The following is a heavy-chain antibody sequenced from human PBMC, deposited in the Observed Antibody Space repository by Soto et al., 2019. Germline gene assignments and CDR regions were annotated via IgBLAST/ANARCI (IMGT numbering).Heavy chain of an antibody. V-gene: IGHV3-23*01. D-gene: IGHD2-15*01. CDR2: ISGSGGST. CDR3: AKATAGYCSGGSCPPAWVPFDY. J-gene: IGHJ4*02. CDR1: GFTFSSYA. Sequence: EVQLLESGGGLVQPGGSLRLSCAASGFTFSSYAMSWVRQAPGKGLEWVSAISGSGGSTYYADSVKGRFTISRDNSKNTLYLQMNSLRAEDTAVYYCAKATAGYCSGGSCPPAWVPFDYWGQGTLVTVSS.